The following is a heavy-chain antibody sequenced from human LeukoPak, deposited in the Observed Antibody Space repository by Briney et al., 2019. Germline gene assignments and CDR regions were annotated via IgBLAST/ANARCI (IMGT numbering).Heavy chain of an antibody. CDR2: INPSGGST. Sequence: ASVKVSFKASGYSFTTYYIHWVRQAPGQGLEWMGKINPSGGSTNYAQKFQGRVIMTRDTPTSTVYMELSSLRSEDTAFYYCARFSTYPSYWGQGTLVTVSS. CDR3: ARFSTYPSY. J-gene: IGHJ4*02. D-gene: IGHD3-3*02. V-gene: IGHV1-46*01. CDR1: GYSFTTYY.